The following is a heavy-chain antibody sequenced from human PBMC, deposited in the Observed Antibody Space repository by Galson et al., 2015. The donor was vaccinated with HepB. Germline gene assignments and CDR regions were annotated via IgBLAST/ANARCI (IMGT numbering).Heavy chain of an antibody. CDR1: GFTFSSYG. D-gene: IGHD3-10*01. CDR2: IRYDGSNK. Sequence: SLRLSCAASGFTFSSYGMHWVRQAPGKGLEWVAFIRYDGSNKYYADSVKGRFTISRDNSKNTLYLQMNSLRAEDTAVYYCAKDLGITMVRGVSWGFDYWGQGTLVTVSS. V-gene: IGHV3-30*02. J-gene: IGHJ4*02. CDR3: AKDLGITMVRGVSWGFDY.